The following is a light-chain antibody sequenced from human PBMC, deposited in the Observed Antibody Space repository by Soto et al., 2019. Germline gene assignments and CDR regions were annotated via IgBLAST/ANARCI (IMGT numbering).Light chain of an antibody. CDR1: SSDVGGYNY. Sequence: QSALTQPASVSGSPGQSITLSCTGTSSDVGGYNYVSWYQQHPGKAPKLMIYEVSNRPSGVSNRFSGSKSGNTASLTISGLQAEDEADYYCSSYTSSSLWVFGTGTKLTVL. V-gene: IGLV2-14*01. CDR2: EVS. CDR3: SSYTSSSLWV. J-gene: IGLJ1*01.